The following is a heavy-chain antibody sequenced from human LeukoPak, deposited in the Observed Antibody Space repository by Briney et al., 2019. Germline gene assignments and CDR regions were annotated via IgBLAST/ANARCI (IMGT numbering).Heavy chain of an antibody. J-gene: IGHJ3*02. CDR2: IRSKAYGGTT. V-gene: IGHV3-49*04. D-gene: IGHD3-10*01. Sequence: GGSLRLSRTASGFTFGDYAMSWVRQAPGKGLEWVGFIRSKAYGGTTEYAASVKGRFTISRDDSKSITYLQMNSLKTEDTAAYYCTRGSEWTHAFDIWGQGTMVTVSS. CDR1: GFTFGDYA. CDR3: TRGSEWTHAFDI.